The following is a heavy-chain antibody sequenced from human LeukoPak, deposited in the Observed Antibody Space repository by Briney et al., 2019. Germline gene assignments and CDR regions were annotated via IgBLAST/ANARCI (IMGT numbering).Heavy chain of an antibody. J-gene: IGHJ4*02. Sequence: GGSLRLSCAASGFTVSSNYMNWVRQAPGKGLEWVSMIYPNGNTFYTDSVKGRITISRDNSKNTLYLQMNSLRAEDTAVYNCAKDLGYCSSTTCYFDYWGQGTLVTVSS. D-gene: IGHD2-2*01. CDR1: GFTVSSNY. V-gene: IGHV3-66*01. CDR3: AKDLGYCSSTTCYFDY. CDR2: IYPNGNT.